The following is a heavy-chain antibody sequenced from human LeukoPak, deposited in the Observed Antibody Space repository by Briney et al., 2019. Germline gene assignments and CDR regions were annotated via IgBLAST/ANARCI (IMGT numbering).Heavy chain of an antibody. CDR3: ARDFRGSGSLDY. Sequence: GGSLRLSCAASGFTFSSYAMHWVRQAPGKGLEWVAAVSSDGSDKYYGDSVKGRFSISRDNSKNTLNLQMNSLRAEDTAVYSCARDFRGSGSLDYWGQGTLVTVSS. CDR2: VSSDGSDK. CDR1: GFTFSSYA. J-gene: IGHJ4*02. V-gene: IGHV3-30-3*01. D-gene: IGHD3-10*01.